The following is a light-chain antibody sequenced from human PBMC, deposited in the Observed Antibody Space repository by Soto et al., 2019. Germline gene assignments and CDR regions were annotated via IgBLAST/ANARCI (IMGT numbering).Light chain of an antibody. CDR3: QQYNNWPPIT. J-gene: IGKJ5*01. CDR1: QSVSSN. CDR2: GAS. Sequence: EIVLTQSPGTLSLSPVARATLSCRASQSVSSNLAWYQQKPGQAPRLLIYGASTRATGIPARFSGSGSGTEFTLTISSLQSEDFAVYYCQQYNNWPPITFGQGTRLEIK. V-gene: IGKV3-15*01.